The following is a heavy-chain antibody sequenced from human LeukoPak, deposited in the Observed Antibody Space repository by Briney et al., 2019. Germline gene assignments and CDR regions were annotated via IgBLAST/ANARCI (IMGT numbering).Heavy chain of an antibody. CDR3: ARGTALQDY. Sequence: GGSLRLSCAASGFTFSPYWMHWVRQVPGKGLVWVSDINSDGTITHYADSVKGRFTVSRDNAQDTLYLQMNSLRAEDTAVYYCARGTALQDYWGQGALVTVSS. J-gene: IGHJ4*02. D-gene: IGHD2-2*02. V-gene: IGHV3-74*01. CDR1: GFTFSPYW. CDR2: INSDGTIT.